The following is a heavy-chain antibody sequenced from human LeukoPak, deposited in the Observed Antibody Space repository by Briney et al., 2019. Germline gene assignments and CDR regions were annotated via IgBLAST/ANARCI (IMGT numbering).Heavy chain of an antibody. CDR1: GFTFSSYA. CDR2: IRSNGGST. CDR3: VKGMVRGVIFFDY. V-gene: IGHV3-64D*09. D-gene: IGHD3-10*01. J-gene: IGHJ4*02. Sequence: GGSLRLSCSAPGFTFSSYAMHWVRQAPGKGLEYVSAIRSNGGSTYYADSVKGRFTISRDNSKNTLYLQMSSLRAEDTAVYYCVKGMVRGVIFFDYWGQGTLVTVSS.